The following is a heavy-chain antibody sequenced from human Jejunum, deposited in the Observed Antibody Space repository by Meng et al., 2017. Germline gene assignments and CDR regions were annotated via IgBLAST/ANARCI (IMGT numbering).Heavy chain of an antibody. CDR3: ARAIRERYFDS. J-gene: IGHJ4*02. Sequence: QLHLQESGPGLVKPSGTLSLTCTVSGCSTTSPYYWTWIRQAPGKGLEWIGEVWPSGATYYNPSLSSRITISIDTSNNQFSLEVAFLTAADTAVYYCARAIRERYFDSWGQGTLVTVSS. D-gene: IGHD1-14*01. CDR1: GCSTTSPYY. CDR2: VWPSGAT. V-gene: IGHV4-38-2*02.